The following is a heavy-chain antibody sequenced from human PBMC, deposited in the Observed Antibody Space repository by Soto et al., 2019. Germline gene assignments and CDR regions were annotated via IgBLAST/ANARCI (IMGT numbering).Heavy chain of an antibody. CDR1: GGSVSSGNYF. Sequence: SETLSLTCTVSGGSVSSGNYFWSWIRQPPGKGLEWIGYFYYTGSINYNPSLKSRVTISIDASKDQFSLRLSSVTAADTAVYYCARSMFYSDGSNYSPFDYWGQGTLVTVSS. V-gene: IGHV4-61*01. CDR2: FYYTGSI. D-gene: IGHD3-22*01. CDR3: ARSMFYSDGSNYSPFDY. J-gene: IGHJ4*02.